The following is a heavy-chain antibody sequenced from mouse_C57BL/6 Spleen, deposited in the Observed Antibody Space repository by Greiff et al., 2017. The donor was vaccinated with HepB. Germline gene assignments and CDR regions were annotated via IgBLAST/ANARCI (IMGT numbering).Heavy chain of an antibody. V-gene: IGHV3-6*01. CDR3: ARDRDYYGTRFAY. CDR1: GYSITSGYY. J-gene: IGHJ3*01. CDR2: ISYDGSN. D-gene: IGHD1-1*01. Sequence: VQLQQSGPGLVKPSQSLSLTCSVTGYSITSGYYWNWIRQFPGNKLEWMGYISYDGSNNYNPSLKNRISITRDTSKNQFFLKLNSVTTEDTATYYCARDRDYYGTRFAYWGQGTLVTVSA.